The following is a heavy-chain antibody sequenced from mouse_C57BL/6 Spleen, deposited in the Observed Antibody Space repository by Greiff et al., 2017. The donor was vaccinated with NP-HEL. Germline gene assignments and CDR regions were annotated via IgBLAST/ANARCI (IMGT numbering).Heavy chain of an antibody. J-gene: IGHJ4*01. CDR2: IEPSAGDT. Sequence: QVQRQQSGAELVKPGSSVKLSFPRSVSPFPIYFIPFFNHLPIHGLEWIGNIEPSAGDTNYNQKFKDKATFTADTSSSTAYMQLSSLTSEDSAVYYCARSQRRCLYAVDYWGQGTTVTVSS. D-gene: IGHD6-1*01. CDR1: VSPFPIYF. V-gene: IGHV1-52*01. CDR3: ARSQRRCLYAVDY.